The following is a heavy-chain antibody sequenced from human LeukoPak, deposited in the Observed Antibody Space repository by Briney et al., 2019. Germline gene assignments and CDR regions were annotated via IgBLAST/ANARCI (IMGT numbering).Heavy chain of an antibody. J-gene: IGHJ3*02. CDR2: FDPEDGET. V-gene: IGHV1-24*01. CDR3: ASGHYYDSSGSRAFDI. CDR1: GYTLTELS. D-gene: IGHD3-22*01. Sequence: GASVKVSCKVSGYTLTELSMHWVRQAPGKGLEWMGGFDPEDGETIYAQKFQGRVTMTEDTSTDTAYMELSSLRSEDTAVYYCASGHYYDSSGSRAFDIWGQGTMVTVSS.